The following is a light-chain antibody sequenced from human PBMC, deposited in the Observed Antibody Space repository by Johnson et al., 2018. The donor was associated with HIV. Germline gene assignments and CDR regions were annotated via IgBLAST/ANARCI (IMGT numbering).Light chain of an antibody. CDR2: DNN. V-gene: IGLV1-51*01. J-gene: IGLJ1*01. CDR3: GTWGSSLMGGGV. Sequence: QSVLTQPPSVSAAPGQKVTISCSGSSSNIGNNYVSWYEQLPGTAPKLLIYDNNKRPSGIPDRFSGSKSGTSATLGITGLQTGDEADYYCGTWGSSLMGGGVFGTGTKVTVL. CDR1: SSNIGNNY.